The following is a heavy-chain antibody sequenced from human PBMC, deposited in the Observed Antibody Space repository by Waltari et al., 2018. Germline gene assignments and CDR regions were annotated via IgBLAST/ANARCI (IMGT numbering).Heavy chain of an antibody. J-gene: IGHJ3*02. D-gene: IGHD2-8*01. V-gene: IGHV3-30-3*01. CDR2: RSYDGSNK. CDR3: ARDVWGDLRGGPLDI. CDR1: LFPFSSSA. Sequence: QVQLVESGGGVVHPGRSLRLSCAAPLFPFSSSAVHWFRQAPGKGLGWVAVRSYDGSNKYYADSVKGRFNISRDNSKNTLYLQMNSLRAEDTAVYYCARDVWGDLRGGPLDIWGQGTMVTVSS.